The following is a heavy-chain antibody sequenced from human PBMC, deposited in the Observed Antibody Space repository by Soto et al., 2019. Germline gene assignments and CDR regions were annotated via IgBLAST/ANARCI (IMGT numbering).Heavy chain of an antibody. Sequence: QVQLQESGPGLVKPSETLSLTCTVSGGSISSNDWWSWVRQTPGKGLEWIGEIYHSGSTNYNPSLTSRVTLSLDKSKNHFSLSLNFVTAADTAVYYCARREGDCRGGSCPYYHDWGQGTLVTASS. V-gene: IGHV4-4*02. J-gene: IGHJ4*02. D-gene: IGHD2-15*01. CDR2: IYHSGST. CDR1: GGSISSNDW. CDR3: ARREGDCRGGSCPYYHD.